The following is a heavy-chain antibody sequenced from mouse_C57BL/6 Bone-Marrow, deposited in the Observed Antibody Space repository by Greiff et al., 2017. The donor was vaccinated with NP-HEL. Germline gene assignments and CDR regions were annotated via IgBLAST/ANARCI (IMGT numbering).Heavy chain of an antibody. V-gene: IGHV14-1*01. CDR1: GFNINDYY. Sequence: VQLQQSGAELVRPGASVKLSCTASGFNINDYYMHWVKQRPEQGLEWIGRIDPEDGDTEYAPKFQGKATMTADTSSNTAYLQLSSLTSEDTAVYYCIAYYAMDYWDQGTSVTVSS. CDR3: IAYYAMDY. CDR2: IDPEDGDT. J-gene: IGHJ4*01.